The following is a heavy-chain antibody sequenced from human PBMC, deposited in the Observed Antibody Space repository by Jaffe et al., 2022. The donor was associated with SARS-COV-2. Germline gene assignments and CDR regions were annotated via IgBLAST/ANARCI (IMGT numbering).Heavy chain of an antibody. V-gene: IGHV1-3*01. CDR2: INAGNGNT. J-gene: IGHJ6*03. D-gene: IGHD2-2*01. CDR1: GYTFTSYA. Sequence: QVQLVQSGAEVKKPGASVKVSCKASGYTFTSYAMHWVRQAPGQRLEWMGWINAGNGNTKYSQKFQGRVTITRDTSASTAYMELSSLRSEDTAVYYCAREAGTLVPAGWQMYYYYYMDVWGKGTTVTVSS. CDR3: AREAGTLVPAGWQMYYYYYMDV.